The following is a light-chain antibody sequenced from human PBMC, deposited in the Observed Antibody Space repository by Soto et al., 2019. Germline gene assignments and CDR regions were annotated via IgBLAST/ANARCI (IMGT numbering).Light chain of an antibody. CDR1: QSVSSSY. V-gene: IGKV3-20*01. J-gene: IGKJ1*01. CDR2: GAS. CDR3: QQYGSSPVT. Sequence: EIVLTQSPGTLSLSPGERATLSCRASQSVSSSYLAWYQQKPGQAPRLLIYGASSRANGIPDRFSGSGSGTDFTLTISRLEPEDFAVYYCQQYGSSPVTFGQGTKVEIK.